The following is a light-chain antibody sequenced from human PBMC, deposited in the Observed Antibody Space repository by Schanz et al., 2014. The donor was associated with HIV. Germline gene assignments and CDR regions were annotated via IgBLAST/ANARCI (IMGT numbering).Light chain of an antibody. CDR3: AAWDDSLNGVV. Sequence: QSVLTQPPSASGTPGQRVTISCSGSSSNIGSNYVSWYQQLPGTAPRLLIYSNNQRPSGVPDRFSGSKSGTSASLAISGLQSEDEADYYCAAWDDSLNGVVFGGGTKLTVL. V-gene: IGLV1-44*01. CDR2: SNN. J-gene: IGLJ2*01. CDR1: SSNIGSNY.